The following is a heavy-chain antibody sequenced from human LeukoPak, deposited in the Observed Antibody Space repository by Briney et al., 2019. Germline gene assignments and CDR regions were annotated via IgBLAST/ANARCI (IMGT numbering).Heavy chain of an antibody. CDR2: IKQDGSEK. CDR1: GFTFSSHC. Sequence: PGGSLRLSCAASGFTFSSHCMKWARQAPGKGLEWVANIKQDGSEKYYVDSVKGRFTISRDNAKNSLYLQMNSLRAEDTAVYYCAGTTLKTSNWFDPWGQGTLVTVSS. CDR3: AGTTLKTSNWFDP. V-gene: IGHV3-7*01. J-gene: IGHJ5*02. D-gene: IGHD1-7*01.